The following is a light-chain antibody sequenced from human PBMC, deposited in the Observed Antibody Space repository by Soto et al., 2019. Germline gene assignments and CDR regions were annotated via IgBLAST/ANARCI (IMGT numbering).Light chain of an antibody. V-gene: IGKV1-5*03. Sequence: DIQMTQSPSPPPPPVGDRVTITCRASQTISSWLAWYQQKPGKAPKLLIYKASTLKSGVPSRFSGSGSGTEFTLTISSLQPDDFATYYCQHYNSYSEAFGQGTKVELK. J-gene: IGKJ1*01. CDR3: QHYNSYSEA. CDR2: KAS. CDR1: QTISSW.